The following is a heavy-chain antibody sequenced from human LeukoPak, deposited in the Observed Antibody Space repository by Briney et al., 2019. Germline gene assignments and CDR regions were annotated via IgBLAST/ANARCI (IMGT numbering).Heavy chain of an antibody. V-gene: IGHV3-23*01. CDR2: ISGSGGST. J-gene: IGHJ4*02. CDR1: GFTFSSYA. Sequence: GGSLRLSCAASGFTFSSYAMSWVRQAPGKGLEWVSAISGSGGSTYYADSVKGRFTISRDNSKNTLYLQMNSLRAEDTAVYYCARSDTAMVTMIDYWGQGTLVTVSS. CDR3: ARSDTAMVTMIDY. D-gene: IGHD5-18*01.